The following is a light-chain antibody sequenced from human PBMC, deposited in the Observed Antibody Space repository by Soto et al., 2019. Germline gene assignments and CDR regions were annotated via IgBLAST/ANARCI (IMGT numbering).Light chain of an antibody. J-gene: IGKJ5*01. CDR3: QQSYITPPIN. CDR1: QSVSRY. CDR2: AAS. Sequence: DVQMSQSPSSLSALVGDRVSITCRASQSVSRYLNWYQHKPGKAPKLLINAASNLRSGVPSRFSGSGSGTDFTLTIEGLQPEDFAVYYCQQSYITPPINFGQGIRLEIK. V-gene: IGKV1-39*01.